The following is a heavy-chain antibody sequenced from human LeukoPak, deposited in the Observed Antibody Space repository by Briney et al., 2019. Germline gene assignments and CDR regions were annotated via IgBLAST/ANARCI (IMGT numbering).Heavy chain of an antibody. V-gene: IGHV3-23*01. Sequence: PGGSLRLSCAASGFTFSSYAMSWVRQAPGKGLEWVSAISGSGGSTYYADSVKGRFTISRDNSKNTLYLQMNSLRAEDTAVYYCAKAVLPGWSKGIGYWGQGTLVTGSS. D-gene: IGHD2-15*01. CDR3: AKAVLPGWSKGIGY. J-gene: IGHJ4*02. CDR2: ISGSGGST. CDR1: GFTFSSYA.